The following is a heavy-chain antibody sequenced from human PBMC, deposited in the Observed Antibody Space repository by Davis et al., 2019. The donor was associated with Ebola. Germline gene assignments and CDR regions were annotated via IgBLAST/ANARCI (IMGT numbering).Heavy chain of an antibody. CDR3: TTPGGQDSGYDVFDI. CDR1: GYTFTNYY. CDR2: INPNDGRT. Sequence: ASVPVSCQASGYTFTNYYMHWVRQAPGQGLEWMGMINPNDGRTIYAQKFQGRLTVTRDTSTTTVYMELSSLRSEDTALYYCTTPGGQDSGYDVFDIWGQGTMVTVSS. J-gene: IGHJ3*02. D-gene: IGHD5-12*01. V-gene: IGHV1-46*03.